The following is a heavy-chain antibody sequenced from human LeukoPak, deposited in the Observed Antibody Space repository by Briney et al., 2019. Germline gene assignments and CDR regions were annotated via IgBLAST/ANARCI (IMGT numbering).Heavy chain of an antibody. CDR2: ISSNGGST. CDR3: VRRTANHFDY. V-gene: IGHV3-64D*09. Sequence: GGSLRLSCSASGFSFSSYDVHWVRQAPGKGLEYVSAISSNGGSTYYADSVKGRLTISRDDSKNTLYLQMSSLRAEDTAVFYCVRRTANHFDYWGQGTLVTVSS. D-gene: IGHD2-21*02. J-gene: IGHJ4*02. CDR1: GFSFSSYD.